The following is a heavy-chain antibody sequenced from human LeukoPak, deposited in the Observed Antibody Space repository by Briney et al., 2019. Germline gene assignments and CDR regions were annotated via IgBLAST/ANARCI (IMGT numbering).Heavy chain of an antibody. Sequence: GGSLRLSCAASGFTFSSYGMHWVRQAPGKGLEWVAVISYDGSNKYYADSVKGRFTISRDNSKNTLYLQMNSLRAEDTAVYYCASPEGYDSSGYYFDYWGQGTLVTVSS. D-gene: IGHD3-22*01. J-gene: IGHJ4*02. V-gene: IGHV3-30*03. CDR3: ASPEGYDSSGYYFDY. CDR2: ISYDGSNK. CDR1: GFTFSSYG.